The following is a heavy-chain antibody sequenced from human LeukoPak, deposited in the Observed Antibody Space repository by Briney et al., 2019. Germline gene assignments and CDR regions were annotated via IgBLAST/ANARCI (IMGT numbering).Heavy chain of an antibody. J-gene: IGHJ4*02. CDR3: ARVRGRGPDYFDY. D-gene: IGHD3-16*01. V-gene: IGHV1-2*02. Sequence: GASVKVSCKASGYTFTGYYMHWVRQAPGQGLEGMGWINPNSGGTNYAQKFQGRVTMTRDTSISTAYMELSRLRSDDTAVYYCARVRGRGPDYFDYWGQGTLVTVSS. CDR1: GYTFTGYY. CDR2: INPNSGGT.